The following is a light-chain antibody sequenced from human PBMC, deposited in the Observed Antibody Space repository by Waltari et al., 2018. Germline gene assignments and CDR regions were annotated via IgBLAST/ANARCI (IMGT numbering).Light chain of an antibody. CDR1: QSLLHRDGKTY. V-gene: IGKV2-29*03. Sequence: DIVMTQTPLSLSVSPGQPASTSCKSSQSLLHRDGKTYLYWYLKRPGQSPQLLISEVSSRVSGVQARCSGSGSGTDLTLKIRRVEAEDVGLYDCMQGVHLPLTFGGGTKVEIQ. CDR2: EVS. J-gene: IGKJ4*01. CDR3: MQGVHLPLT.